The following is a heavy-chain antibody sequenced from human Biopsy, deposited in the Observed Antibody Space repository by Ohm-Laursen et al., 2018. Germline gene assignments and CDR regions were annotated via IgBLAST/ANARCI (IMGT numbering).Heavy chain of an antibody. CDR1: GFTFSSSA. J-gene: IGHJ6*02. CDR3: AATSTLYYYYYAMDV. V-gene: IGHV1-58*01. CDR2: IVVGSGHT. Sequence: SVKVSCNASGFTFSSSAVQWVRQAHGQRLEWIGWIVVGSGHTDYAQKFQERVTITRDMSTSTAYMELTSLRSEDTAVYYCAATSTLYYYYYAMDVWDQGTTITVSS.